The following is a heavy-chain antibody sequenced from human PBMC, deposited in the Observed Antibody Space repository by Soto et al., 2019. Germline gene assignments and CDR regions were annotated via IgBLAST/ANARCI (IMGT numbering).Heavy chain of an antibody. D-gene: IGHD2-21*02. J-gene: IGHJ4*02. CDR1: GYTFTNFG. V-gene: IGHV1-18*01. Sequence: QVQLVQSGAEVKKPGASVKVSCKASGYTFTNFGISWVRPAPGQGLEWMGWISAYNGNTNYAQNFQGRVTMTTDTSTSTAYMALRSQRSDDTAVCCCARGVTPTDCWGQVTLVTAAS. CDR2: ISAYNGNT. CDR3: ARGVTPTDC.